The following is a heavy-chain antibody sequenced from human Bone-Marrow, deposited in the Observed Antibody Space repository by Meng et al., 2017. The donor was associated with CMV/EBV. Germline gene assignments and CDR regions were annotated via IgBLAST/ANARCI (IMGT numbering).Heavy chain of an antibody. J-gene: IGHJ4*02. Sequence: HLRRQESGPGLVKPSGACSSTCTVSGGSISSSSYYWGWIRQPPGKGLEWIGSIYYSGSTYYNPSLKSRVTISVDTSKNQFSLKLSSVTAADTAVYYCARDPPVPTAGGFDYWGQGTLVTVSS. CDR2: IYYSGST. V-gene: IGHV4-39*07. D-gene: IGHD6-13*01. CDR1: GGSISSSSYY. CDR3: ARDPPVPTAGGFDY.